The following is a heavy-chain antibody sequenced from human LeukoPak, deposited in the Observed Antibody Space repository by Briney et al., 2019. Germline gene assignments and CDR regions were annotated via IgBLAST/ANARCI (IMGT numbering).Heavy chain of an antibody. CDR3: TRRGSGNSFYHMDV. J-gene: IGHJ6*03. CDR1: GFTLVSHT. Sequence: GGSLRLSCATSGFTLVSHTMNWVRQAPGKGLEWVSSISSTTPYIYYADSVEGRFTISRDNAKNSVYLQMTSLRVEDTAVYYCTRRGSGNSFYHMDVWGKGTAVTVS. D-gene: IGHD3-16*01. CDR2: ISSTTPYI. V-gene: IGHV3-21*01.